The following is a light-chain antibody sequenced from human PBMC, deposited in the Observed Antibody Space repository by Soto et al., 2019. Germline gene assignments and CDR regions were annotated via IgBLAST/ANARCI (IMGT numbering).Light chain of an antibody. CDR3: HHYHSYSEA. J-gene: IGKJ1*01. V-gene: IGKV1-5*03. CDR2: NPS. CDR1: QTISTW. Sequence: DIQITQSTSTLCGAVGERGTSTCRASQTISTWLAFYHQKPCNAPNLLIYNPSTLKSGVPSRFSGSGSGTEFTLTISSLQPDDFATYYCHHYHSYSEAFGQGTKVDIK.